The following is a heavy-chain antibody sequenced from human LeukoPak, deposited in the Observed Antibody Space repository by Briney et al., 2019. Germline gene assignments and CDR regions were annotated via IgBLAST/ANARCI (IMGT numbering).Heavy chain of an antibody. CDR2: ISGSGSST. CDR3: AKGVLWAYSGSYYLDY. CDR1: GGFTFTNYA. V-gene: IGHV3-23*01. D-gene: IGHD1-26*01. J-gene: IGHJ4*02. Sequence: PGGSLRLSCAASGGFTFTNYAMSWVRPAPGKGREWVSVISGSGSSTYYADAVKGRFTISRDKSKNTLYLEMKGLRAEDTAIYYCAKGVLWAYSGSYYLDYWGQGTLVTVSS.